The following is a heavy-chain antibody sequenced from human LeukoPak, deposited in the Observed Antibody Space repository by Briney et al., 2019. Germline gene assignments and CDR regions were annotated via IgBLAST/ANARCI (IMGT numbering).Heavy chain of an antibody. CDR1: GFTVSTNY. CDR3: ASILRSSSGYYFDY. V-gene: IGHV3-66*01. D-gene: IGHD3-10*01. Sequence: GGSLRLSCAASGFTVSTNYMSWVRQAPGKGLEWVSVIYSGDTTFYADSVRGKFTISRDNSKNTLYLQMNSLRAEDTAVYYCASILRSSSGYYFDYWGQGTLVTVSS. J-gene: IGHJ4*02. CDR2: IYSGDTT.